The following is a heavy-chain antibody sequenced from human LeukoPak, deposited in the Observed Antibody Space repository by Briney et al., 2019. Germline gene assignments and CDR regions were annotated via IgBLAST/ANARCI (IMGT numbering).Heavy chain of an antibody. CDR2: ISSSSSYI. D-gene: IGHD5-12*01. J-gene: IGHJ4*02. Sequence: PGGSLRLSCAASGFTFSNYGMHWVRQAPGKGLEWVSSISSSSSYIYYADSVKGRFTISRDNAKNSLYLQMNSLRAEDTAVYYCARFQGRRGFPGSTDYWGQGTLVTVSS. CDR1: GFTFSNYG. CDR3: ARFQGRRGFPGSTDY. V-gene: IGHV3-21*01.